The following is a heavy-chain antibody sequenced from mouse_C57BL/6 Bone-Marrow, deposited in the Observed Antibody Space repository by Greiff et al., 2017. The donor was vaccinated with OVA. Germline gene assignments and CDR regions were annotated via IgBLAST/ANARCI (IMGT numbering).Heavy chain of an antibody. Sequence: EVQLQQSGPGMVKPSQSLSLTCTVTGYSITSGYDWHWIRHFPGNKLEWMGYISYSGSTNYNPSLKSRISITHDTSKNHFFLKLNSVTTEDTATYYCAREGAYYFSMDYWGQGTSVTVSS. D-gene: IGHD3-1*01. J-gene: IGHJ4*01. CDR3: AREGAYYFSMDY. V-gene: IGHV3-1*01. CDR2: ISYSGST. CDR1: GYSITSGYD.